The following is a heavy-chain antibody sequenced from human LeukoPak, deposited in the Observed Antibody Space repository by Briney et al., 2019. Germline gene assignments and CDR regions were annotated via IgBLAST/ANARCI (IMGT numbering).Heavy chain of an antibody. CDR2: ISGGST. D-gene: IGHD6-13*01. CDR3: AKGGYFDAFDI. J-gene: IGHJ3*02. CDR1: GFTVSSNE. Sequence: PGGSLRLSCSASGFTVSSNEMSWVRQAPGKGLEWVSSISGGSTYYADSRKGRFTISRDNSKNTLHLQMNSLRAEDTAVYYCAKGGYFDAFDIWGQGTMVTVSS. V-gene: IGHV3-38-3*01.